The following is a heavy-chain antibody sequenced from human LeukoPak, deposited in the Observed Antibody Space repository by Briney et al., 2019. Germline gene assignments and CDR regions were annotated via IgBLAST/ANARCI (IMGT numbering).Heavy chain of an antibody. Sequence: GGSLRLSCAVSGLTLSNVWMNWVRQAPGKGLEWVGRIRSQTAGGTTDFAAPVKGRFSISRDDSKNSLYLQMNSLTSEDTAVYYCTTRSPARYCSDGACYSSADYWGQGTLVTVSS. D-gene: IGHD2-15*01. V-gene: IGHV3-15*07. J-gene: IGHJ4*02. CDR3: TTRSPARYCSDGACYSSADY. CDR2: IRSQTAGGTT. CDR1: GLTLSNVW.